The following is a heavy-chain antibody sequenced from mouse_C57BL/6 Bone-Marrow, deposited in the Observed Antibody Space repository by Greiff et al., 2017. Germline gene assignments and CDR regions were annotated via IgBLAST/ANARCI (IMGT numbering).Heavy chain of an antibody. CDR2: IDPANGNT. CDR3: AREITTVMRAMDY. J-gene: IGHJ4*01. D-gene: IGHD1-1*01. V-gene: IGHV14-3*01. Sequence: VQLQQSVAELVRPGASVKLSCTASGFNIKNTYMHWVKQRPEQGLEWIGRIDPANGNTKYAPKFQGKATITADTSSNTAYLQLRSLTSEDTAIHYSAREITTVMRAMDYWGQGTSVTVSS. CDR1: GFNIKNTY.